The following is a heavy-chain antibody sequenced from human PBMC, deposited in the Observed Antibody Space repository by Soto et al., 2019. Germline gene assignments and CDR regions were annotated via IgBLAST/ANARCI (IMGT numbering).Heavy chain of an antibody. V-gene: IGHV4-59*01. J-gene: IGHJ6*02. CDR2: IYYSGST. CDR3: ARAYGGFDNGLDV. CDR1: GDSIRSYY. Sequence: PSETLSLTCTVSGDSIRSYYWTWIRQPPGKGLELIGYIYYSGSTRYNPSLKSRVTISVDTSKNQFSLKLSSVIAADTAVYYCARAYGGFDNGLDVWGQGTAVTVSS. D-gene: IGHD5-12*01.